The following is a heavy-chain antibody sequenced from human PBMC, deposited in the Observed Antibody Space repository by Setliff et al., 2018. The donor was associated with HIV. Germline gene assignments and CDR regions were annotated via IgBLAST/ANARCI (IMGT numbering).Heavy chain of an antibody. CDR2: IYTSDNT. CDR3: ARGVVALSPRGPLAL. V-gene: IGHV4-61*02. Sequence: SETLYLTCTVSGGSILTTNYYYNWIRQPAWNVLEWIGRIYTSDNTFYNPSLKSRVTISLDASKNQFSLRLSSVTAADTAMYFCARGVVALSPRGPLALWGQGTLVTVSS. D-gene: IGHD5-12*01. J-gene: IGHJ4*03. CDR1: GGSILTTNYY.